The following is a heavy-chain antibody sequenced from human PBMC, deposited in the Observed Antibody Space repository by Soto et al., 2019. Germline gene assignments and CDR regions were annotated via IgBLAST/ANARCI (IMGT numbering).Heavy chain of an antibody. Sequence: GESLKICCKGSGYSFTSYWIGWVRQMPGKGLEWMGIIYPGDSDTRYSPSFQGQVTISAAKSISTAHLQWSSLKASDTAMYYFATAFPPIWGSYRPSELTFWGQGTLVIVSS. CDR2: IYPGDSDT. CDR3: ATAFPPIWGSYRPSELTF. CDR1: GYSFTSYW. V-gene: IGHV5-51*01. D-gene: IGHD3-16*02. J-gene: IGHJ4*02.